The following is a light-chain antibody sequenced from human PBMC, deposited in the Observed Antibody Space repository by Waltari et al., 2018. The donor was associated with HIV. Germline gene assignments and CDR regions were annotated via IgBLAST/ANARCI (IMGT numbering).Light chain of an antibody. Sequence: QSVLTQPPSASGTPGQTVTISCSGSSSNIGNDAVNWYQQLPGTAPKLLNYSNNQRPSGVPDRFSGSKSGTSASLAISGLQSEDQADYYCGTWDDSLNGWEVFGGGTKLTVL. J-gene: IGLJ2*01. V-gene: IGLV1-44*01. CDR3: GTWDDSLNGWEV. CDR1: SSNIGNDA. CDR2: SNN.